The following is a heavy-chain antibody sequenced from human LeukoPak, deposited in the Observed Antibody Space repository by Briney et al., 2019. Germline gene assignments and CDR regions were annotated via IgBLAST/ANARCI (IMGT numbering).Heavy chain of an antibody. CDR3: AARHSSGYYRYFDY. J-gene: IGHJ4*02. Sequence: ASVKVSCKASGHTFTAYFIHWVRQAPGQGLEWMGRINPNSGGTNYAQKFQGRVTMTRDTSISTAYMELSRLRSDDTAVYYCAARHSSGYYRYFDYWGQGTLVTVSS. V-gene: IGHV1-2*06. CDR1: GHTFTAYF. D-gene: IGHD3-22*01. CDR2: INPNSGGT.